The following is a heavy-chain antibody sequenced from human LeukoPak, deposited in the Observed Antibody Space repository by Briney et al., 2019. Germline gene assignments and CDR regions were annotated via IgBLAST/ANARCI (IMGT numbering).Heavy chain of an antibody. CDR2: ISGSGGST. J-gene: IGHJ4*02. CDR1: GFTFSSYA. CDR3: AKCLSSSYYQYYFDY. D-gene: IGHD6-6*01. Sequence: PGGSLRLSCAASGFTFSSYAMSWVRQAPGKGLEWVSAISGSGGSTYYADSVKGRFTISRDNSKNTLYLQMNSLRAEDTAVYYRAKCLSSSYYQYYFDYWGQGTLVTVSS. V-gene: IGHV3-23*01.